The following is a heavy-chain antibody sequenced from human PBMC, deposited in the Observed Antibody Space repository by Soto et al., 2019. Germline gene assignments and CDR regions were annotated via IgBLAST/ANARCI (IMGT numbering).Heavy chain of an antibody. D-gene: IGHD4-17*01. CDR3: DSGLVTTLHY. Sequence: SETLSLTCTVSCGSISSSSYYWGWIRQPPGKGLEWIGSIYYSGSTYYNPSLKSRVTISVDTSKNQFSLKLSSVTAADTAVYYCDSGLVTTLHYWGQGTLVTVSS. CDR1: CGSISSSSYY. CDR2: IYYSGST. V-gene: IGHV4-39*07. J-gene: IGHJ4*02.